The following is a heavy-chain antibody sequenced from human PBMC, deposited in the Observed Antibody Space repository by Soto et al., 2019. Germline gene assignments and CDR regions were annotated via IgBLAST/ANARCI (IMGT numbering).Heavy chain of an antibody. CDR2: TYYRSKWFH. CDR3: ARGNALDV. J-gene: IGHJ3*01. CDR1: VDSVSSDITS. Sequence: QGQLQQSGPGLVKPSQTLSLTCAISVDSVSSDITSWNWIRQSPSRGLAWLGRTYYRSKWFHDYAASVKSRITINPDTSKNQFSLELNSMTPEDTAVYYCARGNALDVWGQGTVVTVSS. D-gene: IGHD3-10*01. V-gene: IGHV6-1*01.